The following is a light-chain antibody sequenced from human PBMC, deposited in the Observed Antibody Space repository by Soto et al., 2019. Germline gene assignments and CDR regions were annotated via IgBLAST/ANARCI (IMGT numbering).Light chain of an antibody. J-gene: IGKJ1*01. CDR3: QQYCSSPGT. CDR2: GSS. CDR1: QSVSSSY. V-gene: IGKV3-20*01. Sequence: EIVLTQSPGTLSLSPGERATLSCRASQSVSSSYFAWYQQKPGQTTMLLIYGSSSRATGIPDRFSGSGSVTDFSLTISRLEPEDFAVNYWQQYCSSPGTFGQGTKVEIK.